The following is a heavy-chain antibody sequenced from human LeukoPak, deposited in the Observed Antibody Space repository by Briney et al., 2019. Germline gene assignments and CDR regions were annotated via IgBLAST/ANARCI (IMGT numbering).Heavy chain of an antibody. V-gene: IGHV3-7*01. J-gene: IGHJ4*02. CDR3: ASETGDYDY. CDR1: GFTFSSYS. D-gene: IGHD7-27*01. Sequence: GGSLRLSCAASGFTFSSYSMNWVRQAPGKGLEWVANIKQDGSEKYYVDSVKGRFTISRDNAKNSLYLQMNSLRAEDTAVYYCASETGDYDYWGQGTLVTVSS. CDR2: IKQDGSEK.